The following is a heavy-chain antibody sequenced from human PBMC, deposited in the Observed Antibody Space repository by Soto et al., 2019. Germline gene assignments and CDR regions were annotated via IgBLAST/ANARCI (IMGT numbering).Heavy chain of an antibody. Sequence: PGGSLRLSCAASGFTFSSYAMSWVRQAPGKGLEWVSAISGSGGSTYYADSVKGRFTISRDNSKNTLYLQMNSLRAEDTAVYYCAKGPRDRGVLNWFEPWGQGTLVTVSS. V-gene: IGHV3-23*01. CDR2: ISGSGGST. CDR3: AKGPRDRGVLNWFEP. D-gene: IGHD3-10*01. CDR1: GFTFSSYA. J-gene: IGHJ5*02.